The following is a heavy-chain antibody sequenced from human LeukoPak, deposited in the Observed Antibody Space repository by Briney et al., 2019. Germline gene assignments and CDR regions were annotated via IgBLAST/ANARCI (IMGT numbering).Heavy chain of an antibody. J-gene: IGHJ4*02. Sequence: GESLKISCKGSGYSSTSYWFGWVRQMPEKGLEWMGIIYPGDSDTRYSPSFQGQVTISADKPISTAYLQWSSLKASDTAMYYCARHVSDSDYDILTGYYYFDYWGQGTLVTVSS. CDR2: IYPGDSDT. CDR3: ARHVSDSDYDILTGYYYFDY. CDR1: GYSSTSYW. V-gene: IGHV5-51*01. D-gene: IGHD3-9*01.